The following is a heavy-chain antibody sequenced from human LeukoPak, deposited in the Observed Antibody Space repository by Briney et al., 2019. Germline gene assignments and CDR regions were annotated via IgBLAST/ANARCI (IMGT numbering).Heavy chain of an antibody. CDR1: GGSFSGYY. Sequence: SETLSLTCAVYGGSFSGYYWSWIRQPPGKGLEWIGYIYYSGSTNYNPSLKSRVTISVDTSKNQFSLKLSSVTAADTAVYYCASNTHCSSTSCQAFYMDVWGKGTTVTISS. J-gene: IGHJ6*03. V-gene: IGHV4-59*01. D-gene: IGHD2-2*01. CDR3: ASNTHCSSTSCQAFYMDV. CDR2: IYYSGST.